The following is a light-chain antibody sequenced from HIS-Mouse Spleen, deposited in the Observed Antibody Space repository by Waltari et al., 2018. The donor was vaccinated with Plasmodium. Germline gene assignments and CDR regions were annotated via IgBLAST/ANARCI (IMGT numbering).Light chain of an antibody. V-gene: IGLV2-23*03. Sequence: QSALTQPASVSGSPGQSITISCTGTSRDVGSYKLVSLYQQHPGKAPKLMIYEGSKRPSGVSNRFSGSKSGNTASLTISGLQAEDEADYYCCSYAGSSTFVVFGGGTKLTVL. J-gene: IGLJ2*01. CDR1: SRDVGSYKL. CDR2: EGS. CDR3: CSYAGSSTFVV.